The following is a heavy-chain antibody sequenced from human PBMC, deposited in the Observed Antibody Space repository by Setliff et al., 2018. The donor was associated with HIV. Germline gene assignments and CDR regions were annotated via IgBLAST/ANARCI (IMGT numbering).Heavy chain of an antibody. CDR1: GFSISRSYY. Sequence: LSLTCAVSGFSISRSYYWAWIRQPPGKGLEWIASVYHSGSTYYNPSLKSRVAISVDTSKNQFSLRVSSVTATDTAVYYCARHIAGYSDYDFGWFDPWGQGTLVTVSS. CDR3: ARHIAGYSDYDFGWFDP. D-gene: IGHD5-12*01. CDR2: VYHSGST. J-gene: IGHJ5*02. V-gene: IGHV4-38-2*01.